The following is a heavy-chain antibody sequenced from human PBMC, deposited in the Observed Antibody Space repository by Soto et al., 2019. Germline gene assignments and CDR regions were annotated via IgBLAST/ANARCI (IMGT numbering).Heavy chain of an antibody. CDR3: ARARLLWFGELSNYGMDV. D-gene: IGHD3-10*01. CDR2: VYYSGST. J-gene: IGHJ6*02. Sequence: PSETLSLTCTVSGGSISSYYWSWIRQPPGKGLEWIGYVYYSGSTNYNPSLKSRVTISVDTSKNQFSLKLSSVTAADTAVYYCARARLLWFGELSNYGMDVWGQGTTVTVS. CDR1: GGSISSYY. V-gene: IGHV4-59*12.